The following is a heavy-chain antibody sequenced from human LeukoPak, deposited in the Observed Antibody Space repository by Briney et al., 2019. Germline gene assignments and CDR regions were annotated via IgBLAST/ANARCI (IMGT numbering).Heavy chain of an antibody. CDR1: GFTFSSYE. V-gene: IGHV3-48*03. J-gene: IGHJ6*02. D-gene: IGHD1-26*01. CDR3: TRGAGYYV. CDR2: ISNGGSSI. Sequence: PGGSLRLSCAASGFTFSSYEMNWVRQAPGKGLEWVSFISNGGSSIYQADSVKGRFTISRDNAKNSLYLQMNSLKAEDTAVYYCTRGAGYYVWGQGTTVTVSS.